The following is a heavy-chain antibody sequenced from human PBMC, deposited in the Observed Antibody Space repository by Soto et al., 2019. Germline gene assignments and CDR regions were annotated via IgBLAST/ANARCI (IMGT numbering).Heavy chain of an antibody. CDR1: GGSISSYY. V-gene: IGHV4-59*01. CDR2: IYYSGST. Sequence: QVQLQESGPGLVKPSETLSLTCTVSGGSISSYYWRWIRQPPGKGLEWIGYIYYSGSTNYNPSLKSRVTISVDTSKNQCSLKLSSVTAADTAVYYCARHSSSWYNPEYFQHWGQGTLVTVSS. CDR3: ARHSSSWYNPEYFQH. J-gene: IGHJ1*01. D-gene: IGHD6-13*01.